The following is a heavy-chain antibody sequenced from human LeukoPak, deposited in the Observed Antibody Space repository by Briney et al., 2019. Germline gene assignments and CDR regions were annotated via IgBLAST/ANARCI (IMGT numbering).Heavy chain of an antibody. CDR1: EFTFSSYD. Sequence: TGGSLRLSCAASEFTFSSYDMRWVRQATGKGLDWVSAIGTGGDTYYAGSVKGRFTISRENAKNSVYLQMNSLRAGDTDLYYCVRARRWFIDLWGRGTLVTVSS. V-gene: IGHV3-13*01. CDR3: VRARRWFIDL. CDR2: IGTGGDT. J-gene: IGHJ2*01.